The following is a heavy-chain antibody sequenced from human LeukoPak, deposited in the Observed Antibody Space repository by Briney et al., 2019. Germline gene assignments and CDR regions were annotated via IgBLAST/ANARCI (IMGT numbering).Heavy chain of an antibody. CDR2: IYHSGST. Sequence: PSETPSLTCTVSGGSISRYYWSWIRQPPGKGLEWIGYIYHSGSTNYNPSLKSRVTISVDTSKNQFSLKLSSVTAADTAVYYCARVPRYDFWSGYLYYYYMDVWGKGTTVTVSS. D-gene: IGHD3-3*01. CDR1: GGSISRYY. CDR3: ARVPRYDFWSGYLYYYYMDV. J-gene: IGHJ6*03. V-gene: IGHV4-59*01.